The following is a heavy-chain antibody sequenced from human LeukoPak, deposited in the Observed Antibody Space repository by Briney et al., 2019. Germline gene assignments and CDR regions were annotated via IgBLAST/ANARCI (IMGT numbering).Heavy chain of an antibody. Sequence: GGSLRLSCAASGFTFDDYAMHWVRQAPGKGLEWVSGISWNSGSIGYADSVKGRFTISRDNAKNSLYLQMNSLRAEDTALYYCAKVGFTYYYGSGSHEPYFDYWGQGTLVTVSS. D-gene: IGHD3-10*01. CDR1: GFTFDDYA. CDR3: AKVGFTYYYGSGSHEPYFDY. V-gene: IGHV3-9*01. CDR2: ISWNSGSI. J-gene: IGHJ4*02.